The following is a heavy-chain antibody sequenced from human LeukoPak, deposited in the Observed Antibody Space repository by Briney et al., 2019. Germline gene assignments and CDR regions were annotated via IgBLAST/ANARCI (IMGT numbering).Heavy chain of an antibody. Sequence: PGRSLRLSCAASGFTFRSYGMHWVRQTPGKGLEGVAVISYDGSNKYYADSVKGRFTISRDNSKNTLYLQMNSLRAEDTAVYYCAKDISIAAADYYFDYWGQGTLVTVSS. CDR3: AKDISIAAADYYFDY. CDR2: ISYDGSNK. V-gene: IGHV3-30*18. J-gene: IGHJ4*02. CDR1: GFTFRSYG. D-gene: IGHD6-13*01.